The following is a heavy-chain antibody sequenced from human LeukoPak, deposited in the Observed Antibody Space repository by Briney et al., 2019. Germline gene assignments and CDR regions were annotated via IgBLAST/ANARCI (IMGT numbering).Heavy chain of an antibody. CDR1: GGTFYDYI. V-gene: IGHV1-69*04. J-gene: IGHJ4*02. CDR2: IILILDIA. D-gene: IGHD1-14*01. Sequence: ASVKVSCKTSGGTFYDYIISWVRQAAGQGLEWVGTIILILDIANYAQKFQGRVAITADTSTSTAYMELSDLGSEDTAVYFCAREPEGLTTESHWGQGTLVTVSS. CDR3: AREPEGLTTESH.